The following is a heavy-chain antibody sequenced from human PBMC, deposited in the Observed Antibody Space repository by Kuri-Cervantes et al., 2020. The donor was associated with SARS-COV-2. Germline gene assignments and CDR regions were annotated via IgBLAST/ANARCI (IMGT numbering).Heavy chain of an antibody. D-gene: IGHD2-15*01. V-gene: IGHV4-38-2*01. J-gene: IGHJ4*02. Sequence: SETLSLTCAVSGYSISSGYYWGWVRQPPGKGLEWIGSIYHSGSTYYNPSLKSRVTISVDTSKNQFSLKLSSVTAADTAAYYCARHNNCSGGSCYAGPFDYWGQGTLVTVSS. CDR3: ARHNNCSGGSCYAGPFDY. CDR2: IYHSGST. CDR1: GYSISSGYY.